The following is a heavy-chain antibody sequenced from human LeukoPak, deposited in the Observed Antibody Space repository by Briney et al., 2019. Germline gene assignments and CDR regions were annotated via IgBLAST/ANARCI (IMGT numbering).Heavy chain of an antibody. Sequence: SVKVSCKASGGTFSSYAISWVRQAPGQGLEWMGGIIPIFGTANYAQKFQGRVTITADESTSTAYMELSSLRSEDTAVYYCARPRGDYVNYYYYGMDVWGQGTTVTVSS. D-gene: IGHD4-17*01. CDR3: ARPRGDYVNYYYYGMDV. J-gene: IGHJ6*02. CDR2: IIPIFGTA. CDR1: GGTFSSYA. V-gene: IGHV1-69*13.